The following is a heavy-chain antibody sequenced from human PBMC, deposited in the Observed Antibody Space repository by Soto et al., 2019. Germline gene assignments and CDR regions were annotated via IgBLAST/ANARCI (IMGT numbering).Heavy chain of an antibody. Sequence: GGSMKLSCAASGLIFSRCAMHWVRQAPGKGLEFISAISPDGDDTYYGNSVKGRFTISRDNSRDTLYLQMGSLRAEDMAVYYCAARIIADNDYWGQGTQVTVSS. CDR3: AARIIADNDY. V-gene: IGHV3-64*01. D-gene: IGHD1-20*01. CDR1: GLIFSRCA. CDR2: ISPDGDDT. J-gene: IGHJ4*02.